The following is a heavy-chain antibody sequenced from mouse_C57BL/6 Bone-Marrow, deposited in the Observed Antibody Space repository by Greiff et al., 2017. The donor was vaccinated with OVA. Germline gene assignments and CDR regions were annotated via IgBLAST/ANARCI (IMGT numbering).Heavy chain of an antibody. CDR3: TTGYYGSSPAWFAY. D-gene: IGHD1-1*01. J-gene: IGHJ3*01. Sequence: VQLQQSGAELVRPGASVKLSCPASGFNIKDDYMHWVKQRPEQGLEWIGWIDPENGDTEYASKFQGKATITADTSSNTAYLQLSSLTSEDTAVYYCTTGYYGSSPAWFAYWGQGTLVTVSA. CDR1: GFNIKDDY. CDR2: IDPENGDT. V-gene: IGHV14-4*01.